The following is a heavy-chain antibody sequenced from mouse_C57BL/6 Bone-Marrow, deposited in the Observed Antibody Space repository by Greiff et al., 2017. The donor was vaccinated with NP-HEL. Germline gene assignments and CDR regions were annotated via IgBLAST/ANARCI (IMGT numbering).Heavy chain of an antibody. Sequence: VQLQESGAELVMPGASVKLSCKASGYTFTSYWMHWVKQRPGQGLEWIGEIDPSDSYTNYNQKFKGKSTLTVDKSSSTAYMQLSSLTSEDSAVYYCARCDYSYFDYWGQGTTLTVSS. J-gene: IGHJ2*01. V-gene: IGHV1-69*01. CDR2: IDPSDSYT. CDR3: ARCDYSYFDY. D-gene: IGHD2-13*01. CDR1: GYTFTSYW.